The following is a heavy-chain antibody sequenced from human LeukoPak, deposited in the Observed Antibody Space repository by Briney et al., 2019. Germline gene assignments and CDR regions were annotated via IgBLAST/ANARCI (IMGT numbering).Heavy chain of an antibody. CDR3: ARYYGSGSLDY. CDR2: ISYDGSNK. V-gene: IGHV3-30*03. J-gene: IGHJ4*02. Sequence: GGSLRLSCAASGFTFSSYGMHWVRQAPGKGLEWVAVISYDGSNKYYADSVKGRFTISRDNSKNTLYLQMNSLRAEDTAVYYCARYYGSGSLDYWGQGTLVTVSS. CDR1: GFTFSSYG. D-gene: IGHD3-10*01.